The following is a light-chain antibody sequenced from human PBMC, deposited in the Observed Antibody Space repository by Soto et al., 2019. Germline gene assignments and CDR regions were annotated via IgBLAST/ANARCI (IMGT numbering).Light chain of an antibody. CDR1: QDIVTY. V-gene: IGKV1-5*01. Sequence: IHMTQSPSTVSASVGDSVSISCRASQDIVTYLAWYHQKPGKAPKLLIFDASTLHSGVSPRFRGSGSGSDFSLTISTLQPDDVGVYFCQHYTLSSGPFGGGTRVET. CDR3: QHYTLSSGP. J-gene: IGKJ4*02. CDR2: DAS.